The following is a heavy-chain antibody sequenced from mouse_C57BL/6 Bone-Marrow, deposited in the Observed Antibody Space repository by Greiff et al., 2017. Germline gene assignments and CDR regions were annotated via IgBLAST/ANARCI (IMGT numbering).Heavy chain of an antibody. D-gene: IGHD2-4*01. CDR3: ARARGLGY. CDR1: GYTFTSYW. V-gene: IGHV1-64*01. CDR2: IHPKSGST. Sequence: QVQLQQPGAELVKPGASVKLSCTASGYTFTSYWMHWVKQRPGQGLEWIGMIHPKSGSTNYNEKFKGKATLTVDKSSSTAYMQLSSLTSEDSAVYYCARARGLGYWGQGTTLTVSS. J-gene: IGHJ2*01.